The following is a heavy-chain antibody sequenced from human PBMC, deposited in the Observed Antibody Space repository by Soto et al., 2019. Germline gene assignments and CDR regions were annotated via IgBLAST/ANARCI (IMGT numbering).Heavy chain of an antibody. D-gene: IGHD2-2*01. J-gene: IGHJ5*02. CDR1: GVSMRNSY. CDR2: ISTGRNT. CDR3: ARGGGVPAVGDT. V-gene: IGHV4-4*07. Sequence: QVQLDESGPGLVKPSETLSLICSGSGVSMRNSYWTWIRQSPGKVLKWIGRISTGRNTHYNPSLNSRLTISVDTLNNQVALKLTRVTAADTAVYCCARGGGVPAVGDTWGQVTLVTVSS.